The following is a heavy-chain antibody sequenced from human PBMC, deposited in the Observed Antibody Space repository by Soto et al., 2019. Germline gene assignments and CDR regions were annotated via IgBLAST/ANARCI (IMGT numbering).Heavy chain of an antibody. D-gene: IGHD2-15*01. CDR2: IYPADSET. CDR1: GYTFTSYW. J-gene: IGHJ3*02. CDR3: ARPTFQQDHDAFDI. Sequence: PGESLKISCKGSGYTFTSYWIGWVRQMPGKGLEWMGIIYPADSETRYSPSFQGQVTISADKSITTAYLHWSSLKASDNAIYYCARPTFQQDHDAFDIWGQGTMVTVSS. V-gene: IGHV5-51*01.